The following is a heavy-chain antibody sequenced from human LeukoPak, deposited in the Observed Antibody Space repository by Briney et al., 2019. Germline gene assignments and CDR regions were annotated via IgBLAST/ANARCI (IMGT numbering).Heavy chain of an antibody. Sequence: PSETLSLTCAVYGGSFSGYYCSWIRQPPGKGLEWIGEINHSGSTNYNPSLKSRVTISVDTSKNQFSLKLSSVTAADTAVYYCALALRYFDWLSPFDYWGQGTLVTVSS. CDR2: INHSGST. J-gene: IGHJ4*02. CDR1: GGSFSGYY. V-gene: IGHV4-34*01. CDR3: ALALRYFDWLSPFDY. D-gene: IGHD3-9*01.